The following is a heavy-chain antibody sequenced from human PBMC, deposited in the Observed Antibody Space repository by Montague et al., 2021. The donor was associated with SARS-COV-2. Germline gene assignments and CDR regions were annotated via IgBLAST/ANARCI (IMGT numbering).Heavy chain of an antibody. CDR1: DGSINNYY. D-gene: IGHD2-21*01. CDR2: IYYSGST. CDR3: ARRGGHSADYYYYGMDV. Sequence: SETLSLTCTVSDGSINNYYWSWIRQPPGKGLEWIGDIYYSGSTNYNPSLKSRVTISVDTSKNQFSLKLSSVTAADTAVYHCARRGGHSADYYYYGMDVWGQGTTVTVSS. J-gene: IGHJ6*02. V-gene: IGHV4-59*01.